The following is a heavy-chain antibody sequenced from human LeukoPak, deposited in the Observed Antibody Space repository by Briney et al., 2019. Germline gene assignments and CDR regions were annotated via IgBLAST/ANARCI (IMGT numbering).Heavy chain of an antibody. Sequence: SETLSLTCTVSGGSISSDYWSWIRQPPGKGLEWIGCIYHSGSTNYNPSLKSRVTISEDTSKNQFSLKVSSVTAADTAVYYCARLRYSGSYSDYWGQGTLVTVSS. J-gene: IGHJ4*02. CDR1: GGSISSDY. CDR2: IYHSGST. CDR3: ARLRYSGSYSDY. D-gene: IGHD1-26*01. V-gene: IGHV4-59*01.